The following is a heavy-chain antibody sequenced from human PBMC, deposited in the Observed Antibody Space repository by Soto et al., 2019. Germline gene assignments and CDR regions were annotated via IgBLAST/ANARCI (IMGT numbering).Heavy chain of an antibody. CDR3: SSAFRHLSNMEV. Sequence: LSLSCAASGFTFRSYAMHWVRQAPGKGLEWVAVISYDGSNTYYADSVKGRFTISRDNSKNTVYLQMNSLRGEDTAVYYFSSAFRHLSNMEVWGQGTTVTSP. CDR1: GFTFRSYA. V-gene: IGHV3-30*03. CDR2: ISYDGSNT. J-gene: IGHJ6*02. D-gene: IGHD6-6*01.